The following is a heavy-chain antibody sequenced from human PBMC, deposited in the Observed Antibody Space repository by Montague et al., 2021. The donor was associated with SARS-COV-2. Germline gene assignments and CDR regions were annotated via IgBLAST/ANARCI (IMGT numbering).Heavy chain of an antibody. V-gene: IGHV4-34*01. Sequence: SETLSLTCEGDSERGSGEYWGWIGRAQGKSLDWIGESHPYGHTSYNPSLMSRVTLSLGTSSNPFSLKLTSVTAADTAVYYCARGLDHNKGGDYWGQGILVIVSS. J-gene: IGHJ4*02. D-gene: IGHD3-16*01. CDR2: SHPYGHT. CDR1: SERGSGEY. CDR3: ARGLDHNKGGDY.